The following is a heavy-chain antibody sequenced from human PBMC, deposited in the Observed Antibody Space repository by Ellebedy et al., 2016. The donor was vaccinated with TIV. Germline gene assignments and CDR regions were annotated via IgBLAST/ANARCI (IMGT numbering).Heavy chain of an antibody. CDR3: ARVRTGTNV. V-gene: IGHV1-69*04. J-gene: IGHJ4*02. CDR1: GLTFSNFA. CDR2: ILPILGMT. D-gene: IGHD1-7*01. Sequence: ASVKVSCKASGLTFSNFAISWVRQAPGQGLEWMGRILPILGMTNYAQKFQGRVTITADKSTSTAYMELSSLRSEDTAVYYCARVRTGTNVWGQGTLVTVSS.